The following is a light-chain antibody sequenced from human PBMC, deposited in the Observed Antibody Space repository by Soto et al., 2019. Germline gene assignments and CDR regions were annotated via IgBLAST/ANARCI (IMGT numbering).Light chain of an antibody. CDR3: AAWDDSLNGPV. V-gene: IGLV2-14*01. CDR2: EVS. J-gene: IGLJ3*02. Sequence: QSALTQPASVSGSPGQSITISCTGTGSDVGGYNYVSWYQQHPGKAPQLIIYEVSNRPSGVSNRFSGSKSGNTASLTISGLQAEDEADYYCAAWDDSLNGPVFGGGTKLTVL. CDR1: GSDVGGYNY.